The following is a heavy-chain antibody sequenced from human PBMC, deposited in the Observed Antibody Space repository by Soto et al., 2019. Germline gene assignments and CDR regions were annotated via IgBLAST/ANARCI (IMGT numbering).Heavy chain of an antibody. Sequence: PSETLSLTCTVSGASISSGVYYWTWIRQHPGKGLEWIGYIESSGRTDYNPSLKSRVTISVDTSKNHFSLKLSSVTPADTAVYYCARARFCTSTSCYHYFDFWGQGTLVTVSS. CDR1: GASISSGVYY. D-gene: IGHD2-2*01. J-gene: IGHJ4*02. CDR3: ARARFCTSTSCYHYFDF. V-gene: IGHV4-61*03. CDR2: IESSGRT.